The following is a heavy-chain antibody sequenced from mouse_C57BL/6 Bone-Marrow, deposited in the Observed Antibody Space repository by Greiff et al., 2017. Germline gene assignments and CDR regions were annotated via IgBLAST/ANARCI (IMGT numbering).Heavy chain of an antibody. CDR3: ARWSYDGYYGDYAMDY. J-gene: IGHJ4*01. V-gene: IGHV1-69*01. D-gene: IGHD2-3*01. CDR2: IDPSDSYT. Sequence: VQLQQPGAELVMPGASVKLSCKASGYTFTSYWMHWVKQRPGQGLEWIGEIDPSDSYTNYNQKFKGKSTLTVDKSSSTASMQLSSLTSEDSAVXYCARWSYDGYYGDYAMDYWGQGTSVTVSS. CDR1: GYTFTSYW.